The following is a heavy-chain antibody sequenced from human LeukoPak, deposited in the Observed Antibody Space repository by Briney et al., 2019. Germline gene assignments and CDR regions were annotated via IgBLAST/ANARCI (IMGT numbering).Heavy chain of an antibody. D-gene: IGHD1-26*01. V-gene: IGHV3-7*01. CDR3: ARELIVGASHSFDY. CDR1: GFTFSDYW. Sequence: GRSLRLSCAASGFTFSDYWMSWVRQAPGKGLQWVANIKPDGSEKYYVDSVKGRFTISRDNAKNSLYPQINSLRAEDTAVYYCARELIVGASHSFDYWGQGTLVTVSS. J-gene: IGHJ4*02. CDR2: IKPDGSEK.